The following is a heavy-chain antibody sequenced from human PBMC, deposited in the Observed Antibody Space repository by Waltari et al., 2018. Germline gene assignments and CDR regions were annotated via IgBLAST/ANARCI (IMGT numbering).Heavy chain of an antibody. D-gene: IGHD3-10*01. Sequence: QVQLVQSGAEVKKPGASVKVSCKASGDTFSGYYMHWVRQAPGQGLEWMGWINPNSGDTTYGQKFQGRVSMTWDTATTTIYLAMIRLRSDDTAVYYCARGREIGWFDPWGQGTLVTVSS. CDR1: GDTFSGYY. CDR2: INPNSGDT. J-gene: IGHJ5*02. V-gene: IGHV1-2*02. CDR3: ARGREIGWFDP.